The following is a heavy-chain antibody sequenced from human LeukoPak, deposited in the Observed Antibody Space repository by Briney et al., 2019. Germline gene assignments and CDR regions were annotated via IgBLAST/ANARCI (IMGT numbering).Heavy chain of an antibody. V-gene: IGHV1-8*01. D-gene: IGHD3-22*01. Sequence: ASVKVSCEASGYTFTSYDINWVRQATGQGLEWMGWMNPNSGNTGYAQKFQGRVTMTRNTSISTAYMELSSLRSEDTAVYYCARGRTYYYDSSGYYYIPPSVNWFDPWGQGTLVTVSS. CDR1: GYTFTSYD. CDR3: ARGRTYYYDSSGYYYIPPSVNWFDP. J-gene: IGHJ5*02. CDR2: MNPNSGNT.